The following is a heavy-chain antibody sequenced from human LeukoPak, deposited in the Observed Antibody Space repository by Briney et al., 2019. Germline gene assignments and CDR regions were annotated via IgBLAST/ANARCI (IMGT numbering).Heavy chain of an antibody. CDR2: IRQDGSGK. CDR1: GFTFRNYA. V-gene: IGHV3-7*01. CDR3: AREVSTGYYIDY. Sequence: GGSLRLSCAASGFTFRNYAMSWVRQAPGKGLEWVANIRQDGSGKYYVDSVKGRFTISRDNAKNSLYLQMNSLRAEDTAVYYCAREVSTGYYIDYWGQGTLVTVSS. J-gene: IGHJ4*02. D-gene: IGHD3-9*01.